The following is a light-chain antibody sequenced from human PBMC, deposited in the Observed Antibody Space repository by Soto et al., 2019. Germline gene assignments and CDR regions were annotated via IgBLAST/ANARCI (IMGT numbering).Light chain of an antibody. V-gene: IGLV1-36*01. CDR3: AAWDDGLNGLV. CDR1: ASNIGKNG. Sequence: QSVLTQPPSVSGAPGQGVTISCSGSASNIGKNGVNWYQQLPGKAPKLVVYYDDLLPSGVSDRFSGSNSGTSASLAISGFQSEDEADYFCAAWDDGLNGLVFGGGTKLTVL. J-gene: IGLJ3*02. CDR2: YDD.